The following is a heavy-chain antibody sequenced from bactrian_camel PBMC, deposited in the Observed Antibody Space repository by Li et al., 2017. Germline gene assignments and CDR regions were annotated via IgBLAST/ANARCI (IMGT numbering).Heavy chain of an antibody. CDR3: AADPRLGTPTLTHARDFYAYNY. D-gene: IGHD1*01. J-gene: IGHJ4*01. V-gene: IGHV3S26*01. CDR1: GYISLNYC. Sequence: HVQLVESGGDSVQPGGSLRLSCVVSGYISLNYCMIWIRQRPGEEREGVAGIESDGSTSYTDSVKGRFTVSQDSAKNTLFLQMNSLKAEDTAMYYCAADPRLGTPTLTHARDFYAYNYWGQGTQVTVS. CDR2: IESDGST.